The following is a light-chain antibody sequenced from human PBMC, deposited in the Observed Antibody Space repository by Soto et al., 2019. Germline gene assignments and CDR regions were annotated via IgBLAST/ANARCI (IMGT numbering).Light chain of an antibody. CDR3: LQDFKYPRT. V-gene: IGKV1-5*01. Sequence: DIQMTQSPSTLSASVGDRVTITCRASQSISSWLAWYQQKPGKAPKLLIYDASSLESGVPSRFSGSGSGTEFTLTISSLQPDDFATYYCLQDFKYPRTFGQGTKVDIK. CDR1: QSISSW. CDR2: DAS. J-gene: IGKJ1*01.